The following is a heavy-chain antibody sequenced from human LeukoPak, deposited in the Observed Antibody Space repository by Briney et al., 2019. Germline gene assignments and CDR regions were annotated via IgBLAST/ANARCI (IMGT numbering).Heavy chain of an antibody. J-gene: IGHJ5*02. CDR3: ARGLLYYDILTGYYREGWFDP. Sequence: SETLSLTCAVYGGSFSGYYWSWIRQPPGKGLEWIGEINHSGSTNYNPSLKSRVTISVDTSKNQFSLKLSSLTAADTAVYYCARGLLYYDILTGYYREGWFDPWGQGTLVTVSS. CDR2: INHSGST. D-gene: IGHD3-9*01. CDR1: GGSFSGYY. V-gene: IGHV4-34*01.